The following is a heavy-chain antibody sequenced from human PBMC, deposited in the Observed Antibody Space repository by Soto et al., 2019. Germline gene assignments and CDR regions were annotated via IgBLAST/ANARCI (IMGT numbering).Heavy chain of an antibody. CDR1: GGPVSNYA. V-gene: IGHV1-69*06. Sequence: QVQLVQSGAEVKKPGSSVKVSCKASGGPVSNYAFIWVRQAPGQGLEWMGGIIPIFPTPTYAQRFQGRVTITADKSTRTAYMEVSSLTSEDTAVYYCARAPRDCSGSSCYSPRNLAYIYGLDVWGQGTTVTVSS. CDR3: ARAPRDCSGSSCYSPRNLAYIYGLDV. D-gene: IGHD2-15*01. CDR2: IIPIFPTP. J-gene: IGHJ6*02.